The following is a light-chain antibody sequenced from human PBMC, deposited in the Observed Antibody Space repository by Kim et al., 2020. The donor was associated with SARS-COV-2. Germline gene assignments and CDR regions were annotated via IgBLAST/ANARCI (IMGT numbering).Light chain of an antibody. CDR3: QQSYITPFT. V-gene: IGKV1-39*01. CDR1: QSISSH. Sequence: DIQMTQSPSTLSASVGDRVTITCRTTQSISSHLNWYQQKPGRAPQLLISAASTLQGGVPSRFSGSGSETEFTLTISSLQPEDFATYFCQQSYITPFTFGPGTKVDIK. J-gene: IGKJ3*01. CDR2: AAS.